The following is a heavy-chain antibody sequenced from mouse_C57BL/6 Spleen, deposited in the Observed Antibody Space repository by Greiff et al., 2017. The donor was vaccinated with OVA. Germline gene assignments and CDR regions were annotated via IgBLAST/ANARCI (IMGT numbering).Heavy chain of an antibody. Sequence: QVQLQQSGPGLVQPSQSLSITCTVSGFSLTSYGVHWVRQSPGKGLEWLGVIWSGGSTDYNAAFISRLSISKDNSKSQVFFKMNSLQADDTAIYYCASPYSNYLYFAYWGQGTLVTVSA. CDR1: GFSLTSYG. CDR2: IWSGGST. D-gene: IGHD2-5*01. V-gene: IGHV2-2*01. J-gene: IGHJ3*01. CDR3: ASPYSNYLYFAY.